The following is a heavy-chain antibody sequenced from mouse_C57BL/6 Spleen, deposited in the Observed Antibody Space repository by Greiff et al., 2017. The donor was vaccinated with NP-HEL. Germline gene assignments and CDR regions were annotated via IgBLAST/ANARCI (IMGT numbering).Heavy chain of an antibody. D-gene: IGHD1-1*01. Sequence: VKLQESGAELVKPGASVKISCKASGYAFSSYWMNWVKQRPGKGLEWIGQIYPGDGDTNYNGKFKGKATLTADKSSSTAYMQLSSLTSEDSAVYFCARSHITTVVATGYFDYWGQGTTLTVSS. CDR2: IYPGDGDT. CDR1: GYAFSSYW. J-gene: IGHJ2*01. V-gene: IGHV1-80*01. CDR3: ARSHITTVVATGYFDY.